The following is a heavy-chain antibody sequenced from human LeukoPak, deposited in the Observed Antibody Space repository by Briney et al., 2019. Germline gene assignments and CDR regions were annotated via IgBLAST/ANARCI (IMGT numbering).Heavy chain of an antibody. J-gene: IGHJ5*02. CDR1: GFTFSSYA. CDR3: ANNQLRYFELLNWFDP. Sequence: GGSLRLSCAASGFTFSSYAMSWVRQAPGKGLEWVSAISGSGGSTYYADSVKGRFTISRDNSKNTLYLQMNSLRAEDTAVYYCANNQLRYFELLNWFDPWGQGTLVTVSS. CDR2: ISGSGGST. D-gene: IGHD3-9*01. V-gene: IGHV3-23*01.